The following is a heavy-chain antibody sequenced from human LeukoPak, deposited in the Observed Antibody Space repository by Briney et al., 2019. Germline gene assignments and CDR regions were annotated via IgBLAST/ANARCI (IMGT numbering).Heavy chain of an antibody. CDR1: GFTFSSYS. CDR2: ISGSGGST. D-gene: IGHD1-14*01. J-gene: IGHJ4*02. V-gene: IGHV3-23*01. Sequence: GGSLRLSCAASGFTFSSYSMSWVRQAPGKGLEWVSAISGSGGSTFYAESVRGRFTISRDNSKNTLFLQMNSLRAEDTAVYYCAKREPFDYWGQGILVTVSS. CDR3: AKREPFDY.